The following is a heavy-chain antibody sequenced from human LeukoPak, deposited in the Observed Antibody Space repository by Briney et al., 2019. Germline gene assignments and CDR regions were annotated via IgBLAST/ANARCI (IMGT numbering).Heavy chain of an antibody. CDR1: GGSFSGYY. Sequence: PSETLSLTCAVYGGSFSGYYWSWVRQPPGKGLEWIGEINHSGSTNYNPSLKSRVTLSVDTSKNQFPLKLSSVTAADTAVYYCASKKGNYYGMDVWGQGTTVTVSS. V-gene: IGHV4-34*01. CDR2: INHSGST. D-gene: IGHD3-10*01. CDR3: ASKKGNYYGMDV. J-gene: IGHJ6*02.